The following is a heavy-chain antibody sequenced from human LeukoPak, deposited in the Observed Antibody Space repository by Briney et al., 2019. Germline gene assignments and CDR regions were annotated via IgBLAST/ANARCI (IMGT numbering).Heavy chain of an antibody. CDR1: GFTFGDYA. CDR2: IRSKAYGGTT. V-gene: IGHV3-49*04. Sequence: GGSLRLSCTASGFTFGDYAMSWVRQAPGKGLEWVGFIRSKAYGGTTEYAAYVKGRFTISRDDSKSIAYLQMNSLKTEDTAVYYCTRDGTDYVRGSYRPLGDYWGQGTLVTVSS. CDR3: TRDGTDYVRGSYRPLGDY. D-gene: IGHD3-16*02. J-gene: IGHJ4*02.